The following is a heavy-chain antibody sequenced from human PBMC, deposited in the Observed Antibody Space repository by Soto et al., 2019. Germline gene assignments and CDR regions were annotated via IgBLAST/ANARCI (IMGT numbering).Heavy chain of an antibody. CDR3: ARDRSSSPEYFDF. D-gene: IGHD2-15*01. CDR1: GGSFSGYY. CDR2: INHSGST. V-gene: IGHV4-34*01. J-gene: IGHJ4*02. Sequence: SETLSLTCAVCGGSFSGYYWSWSRQPAGKGLEWTGEINHSGSTNYTPSLKSRVTISVDTSKNQFSLKLSSVTAADTAVYYCARDRSSSPEYFDFWDPGSLLTVPP.